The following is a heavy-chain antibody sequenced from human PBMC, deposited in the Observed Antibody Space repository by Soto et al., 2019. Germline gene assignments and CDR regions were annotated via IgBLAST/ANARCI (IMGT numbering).Heavy chain of an antibody. Sequence: SETLSLTCSVSGGSISSDDYYWTWIRQPPGEGLEWICYIYYTGRTSSTPSLESRVTISIDTSKNQFSLKLSSVSAADTAVYYCAREGSSSPEYFDFWDPGTLGTSPQ. CDR1: GGSISSDDYY. V-gene: IGHV4-30-4*01. CDR2: IYYTGRT. CDR3: AREGSSSPEYFDF. D-gene: IGHD2-15*01. J-gene: IGHJ4*02.